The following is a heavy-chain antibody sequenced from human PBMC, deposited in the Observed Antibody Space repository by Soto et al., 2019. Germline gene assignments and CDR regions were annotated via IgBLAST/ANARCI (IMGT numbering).Heavy chain of an antibody. CDR1: GYTITSDC. V-gene: IGHV1-18*04. CDR2: ISAYNGLT. D-gene: IGHD2-21*02. Sequence: QVPLVQSGAEVKRPGASVKVSCKTSGYTITSDCVTWVRQAPGLGLERMGFISAYNGLTASAPKVQGRLTMTIDKSTSTAYMQLRGLRSDDTAVYYCARDERAFCASDTCESFFDYWGEGTLVTVS. J-gene: IGHJ4*02. CDR3: ARDERAFCASDTCESFFDY.